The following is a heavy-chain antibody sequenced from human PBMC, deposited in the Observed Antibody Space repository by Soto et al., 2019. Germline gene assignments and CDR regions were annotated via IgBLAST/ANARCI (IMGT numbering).Heavy chain of an antibody. Sequence: EVQVVESGGGLVKPGGSLRLSCTFTFSMYSMNWVRQAPGKGLEWVASISSGSAYIKYAESVKGRFTISRDNAKNSLHLQMSSLRAEDTAIYYCARDQGGSYDSWFDPWGQGTLATVSS. J-gene: IGHJ5*02. CDR3: ARDQGGSYDSWFDP. D-gene: IGHD1-26*01. CDR2: ISSGSAYI. V-gene: IGHV3-21*06. CDR1: TFSMYS.